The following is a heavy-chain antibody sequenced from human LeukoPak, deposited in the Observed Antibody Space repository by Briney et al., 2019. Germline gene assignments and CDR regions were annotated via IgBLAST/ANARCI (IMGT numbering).Heavy chain of an antibody. Sequence: SETLSLTCAVYGGSFSGYYWGWIRQPPGKGVEGIGEINNSGSTNYTPSLKSRVTISVDTSKHQFSLKLSSVTAADTAVYYCARGGPYYALRYYYGMDVWGQGTTVTVSS. CDR2: INNSGST. D-gene: IGHD3-22*01. CDR3: ARGGPYYALRYYYGMDV. CDR1: GGSFSGYY. V-gene: IGHV4-34*01. J-gene: IGHJ6*02.